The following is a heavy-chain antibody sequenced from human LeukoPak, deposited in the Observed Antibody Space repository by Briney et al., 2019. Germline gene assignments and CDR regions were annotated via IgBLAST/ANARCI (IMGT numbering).Heavy chain of an antibody. CDR1: GGSFSGYY. V-gene: IGHV4-34*01. CDR3: ARHRIPQLGYCSSTSCRTNWFDP. Sequence: SETLSLTCAVYGGSFSGYYWSWIRQPPGKGLEWIGEINHSGSTNYNPSLKSRVTISVDTSKNQFSLKLSSVTAADTAVYYCARHRIPQLGYCSSTSCRTNWFDPWGQGTLVTVSS. D-gene: IGHD2-2*01. CDR2: INHSGST. J-gene: IGHJ5*02.